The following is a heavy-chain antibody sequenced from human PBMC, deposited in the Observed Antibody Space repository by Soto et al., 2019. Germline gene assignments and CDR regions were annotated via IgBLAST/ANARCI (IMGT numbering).Heavy chain of an antibody. V-gene: IGHV4-31*03. CDR1: GGSISSGGYY. Sequence: SETLSLTCTVSGGSISSGGYYWSWIRQHPGKGLEWIGYIYYSGSTYYNPSLKSRVTISVDTSKNQFSLKLSSVTAADTAVYYCGRAYDSSCYYYFYYYGMDVWGQGTTVTVSS. J-gene: IGHJ6*02. CDR3: GRAYDSSCYYYFYYYGMDV. CDR2: IYYSGST. D-gene: IGHD3-22*01.